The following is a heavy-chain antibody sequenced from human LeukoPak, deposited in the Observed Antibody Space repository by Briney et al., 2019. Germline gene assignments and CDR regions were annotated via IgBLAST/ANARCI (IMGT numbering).Heavy chain of an antibody. CDR3: ARDGTSTDDY. CDR2: ISGNNDNP. CDR1: GYTXSNFG. V-gene: IGHV1-18*01. Sequence: GASVRVSCKTSGYTXSNFGINGVRQAPGQGLEWMGWISGNNDNPNYGQKFQGRFTVTTDSSTSTAYMELRNLRFDDTAVYYCARDGTSTDDYWGQGTLVTVSS. J-gene: IGHJ4*02. D-gene: IGHD2-2*01.